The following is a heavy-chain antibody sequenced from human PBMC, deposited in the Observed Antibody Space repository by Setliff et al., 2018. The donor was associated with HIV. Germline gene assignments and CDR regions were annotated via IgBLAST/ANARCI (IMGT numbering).Heavy chain of an antibody. J-gene: IGHJ3*02. CDR1: SGSISSGGYF. V-gene: IGHV4-31*03. D-gene: IGHD3-10*01. Sequence: PSETLSLTCTVSSGSISSGGYFWGWIRRHPGKGLEWIGYIYYTGSTYYNPSLKSRVTISIDTSKNQFSLNLSSVTAADSAVYYCAKLSRLTSLRNAFDIWGQGAVVTVSS. CDR3: AKLSRLTSLRNAFDI. CDR2: IYYTGST.